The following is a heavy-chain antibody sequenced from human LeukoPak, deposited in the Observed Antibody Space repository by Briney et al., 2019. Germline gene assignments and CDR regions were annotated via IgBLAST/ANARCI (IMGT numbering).Heavy chain of an antibody. CDR2: IKSKTDGGTT. D-gene: IGHD3-22*01. CDR3: TTDITMIVVVITTSRDY. CDR1: GFTFSNAW. J-gene: IGHJ4*02. Sequence: GGSLILSCAASGFTFSNAWMSWVRQAPGKGLEWVGRIKSKTDGGTTDYAAPVKGRFTISRDDSKNTLYLQMNSLKTEDTAVYYCTTDITMIVVVITTSRDYWGQGTLVTVSS. V-gene: IGHV3-15*01.